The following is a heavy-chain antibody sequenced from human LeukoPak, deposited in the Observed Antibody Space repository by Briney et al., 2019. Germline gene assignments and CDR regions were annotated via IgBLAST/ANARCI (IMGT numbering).Heavy chain of an antibody. Sequence: GGSLRLSCAASGFTFSSYCMHWVRQAPGKGLVWVSRINSSGGSTTYADSVKGRFTISRDNSKSTLYLQMNSLRVEDAAVYYCACASYYGSRNLDYWGQGTLVTVSS. CDR2: INSSGGST. CDR3: ACASYYGSRNLDY. CDR1: GFTFSSYC. D-gene: IGHD3-10*01. V-gene: IGHV3-74*01. J-gene: IGHJ4*02.